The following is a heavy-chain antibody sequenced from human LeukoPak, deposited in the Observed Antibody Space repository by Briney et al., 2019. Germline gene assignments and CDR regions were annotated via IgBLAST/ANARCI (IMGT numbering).Heavy chain of an antibody. CDR2: ISSTGGST. CDR1: GFTFSSFA. D-gene: IGHD2-21*02. V-gene: IGHV3-23*01. J-gene: IGHJ4*03. CDR3: AKDRAHIVVETGGYLDY. Sequence: GGSLRLSCTASGFTFSSFAMSWVRQAPGQGLEWVSEISSTGGSTYYADSVKGRFTISRDNSKNTLYLQMNSLKVEDTAVYYCAKDRAHIVVETGGYLDYWGQGTLVTVSS.